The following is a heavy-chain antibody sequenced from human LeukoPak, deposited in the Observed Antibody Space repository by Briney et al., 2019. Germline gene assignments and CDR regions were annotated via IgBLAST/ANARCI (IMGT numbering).Heavy chain of an antibody. CDR1: GGSITSYSYY. Sequence: ASETLSLTCTVSGGSITSYSYYWGWIRQPPGKGLEWIASIYYGGDNNYNPSLSSRVSISVDTSRSQFSLKLISVTAADTAVYYCARHRRSSGWPYYFDYWGQGTLVAVSS. CDR2: IYYGGDN. V-gene: IGHV4-39*01. J-gene: IGHJ4*02. CDR3: ARHRRSSGWPYYFDY. D-gene: IGHD6-19*01.